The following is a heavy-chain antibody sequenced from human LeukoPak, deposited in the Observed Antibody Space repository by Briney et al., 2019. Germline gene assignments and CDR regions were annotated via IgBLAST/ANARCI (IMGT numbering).Heavy chain of an antibody. V-gene: IGHV4-61*02. J-gene: IGHJ6*03. CDR1: GGSISSGSYY. CDR2: IYTSWST. CDR3: ARGVGSSSRVRYSYMDV. Sequence: SQTLTLTCTVSGGSISSGSYYWSWIRQPAGKGLEWIGRIYTSWSTNYNPSLKSRVSISIDTSKNQFSLKLSSVTAADTAVYYCARGVGSSSRVRYSYMDVWGKGTTVTVSS. D-gene: IGHD2-2*01.